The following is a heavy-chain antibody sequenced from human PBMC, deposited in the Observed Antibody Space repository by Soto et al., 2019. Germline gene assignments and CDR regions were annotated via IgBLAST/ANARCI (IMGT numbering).Heavy chain of an antibody. Sequence: SETLSLTCTVSGGSITSSSYYWGWIRQPPGKGLEWIGSIYYSGSTYYNPSLKSRVTISVDTSKNQFSLKLSSVTAADTAVYYCATQEVGGSYVYTYDPWGQGTLVTVSS. J-gene: IGHJ5*02. D-gene: IGHD1-26*01. CDR2: IYYSGST. CDR1: GGSITSSSYY. CDR3: ATQEVGGSYVYTYDP. V-gene: IGHV4-39*01.